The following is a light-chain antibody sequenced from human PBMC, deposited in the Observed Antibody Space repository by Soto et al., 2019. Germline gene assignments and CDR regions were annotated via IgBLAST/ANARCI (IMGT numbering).Light chain of an antibody. J-gene: IGLJ3*02. V-gene: IGLV7-43*01. Sequence: QTVVTQEPSLTVSPGGTVTFTCASSIGAVTSGYYANWFQQKPGQAPRSLIYGTTNKHSWTPARFSGSLLGGKAALTLSGVQPEDEAEYYCLLYSGGALHWVFGGGTKLTVL. CDR1: IGAVTSGYY. CDR3: LLYSGGALHWV. CDR2: GTT.